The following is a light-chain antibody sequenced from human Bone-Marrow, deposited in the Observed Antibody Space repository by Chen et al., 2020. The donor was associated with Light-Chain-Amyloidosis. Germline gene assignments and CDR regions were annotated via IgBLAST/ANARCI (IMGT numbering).Light chain of an antibody. V-gene: IGLV2-23*03. CDR3: CSYGGYSTFV. J-gene: IGLJ2*01. Sequence: QSALTQPASVSGSPGRAITISGSGTILGTFNLVSWYQQNPGNAPKLIIYEGSRRPSEVSDRFSGSTSGNTASLTISGLQTEDEADYYCCSYGGYSTFVFGGGTKLTVL. CDR2: EGS. CDR1: ILGTFNL.